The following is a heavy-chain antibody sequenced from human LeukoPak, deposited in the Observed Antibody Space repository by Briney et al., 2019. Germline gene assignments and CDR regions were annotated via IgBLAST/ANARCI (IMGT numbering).Heavy chain of an antibody. J-gene: IGHJ6*04. CDR2: ISGSGGST. D-gene: IGHD3-10*02. CDR3: AELGITMIGGV. Sequence: GGSLRLSCAASGSTFSSYAMSWVRQAPGKGLEWVSAISGSGGSTYYADSVKGRFTISRDNAKNSLYLQMNSLRAEDTAVYYCAELGITMIGGVWGKGTTVTISS. V-gene: IGHV3-23*01. CDR1: GSTFSSYA.